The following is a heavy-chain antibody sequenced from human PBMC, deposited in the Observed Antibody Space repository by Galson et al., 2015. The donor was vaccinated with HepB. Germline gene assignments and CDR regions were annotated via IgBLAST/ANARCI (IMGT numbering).Heavy chain of an antibody. Sequence: SLRLSCAASGFTFDDSAMHWVRQAPGKGLEWVSGIGRKSVTLVYADSVKGRFTISRDNAKNSLYLQMNSLRVEDTAFYYCTRRYCSGGSCNNYPDHCGQGTLVTVSS. D-gene: IGHD2-15*01. J-gene: IGHJ4*02. CDR2: IGRKSVTL. CDR1: GFTFDDSA. V-gene: IGHV3-9*01. CDR3: TRRYCSGGSCNNYPDH.